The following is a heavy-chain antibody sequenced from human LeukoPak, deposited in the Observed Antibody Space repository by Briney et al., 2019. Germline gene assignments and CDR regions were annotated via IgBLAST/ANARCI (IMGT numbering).Heavy chain of an antibody. CDR1: GFSFDDYA. Sequence: GGSLRLSCVASGFSFDDYAMHWVRQAPGKGLEWVAVISYDGSSKYYADSVKGRFTISRDNSKNTLYLQMNSLRAEDTAVYYCAKVNGDYAFFDYWGQGTLVTVSS. V-gene: IGHV3-30*18. D-gene: IGHD4-17*01. CDR3: AKVNGDYAFFDY. CDR2: ISYDGSSK. J-gene: IGHJ4*02.